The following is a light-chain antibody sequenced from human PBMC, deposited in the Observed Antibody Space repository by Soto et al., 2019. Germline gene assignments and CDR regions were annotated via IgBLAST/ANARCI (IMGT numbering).Light chain of an antibody. CDR1: QSVKTF. V-gene: IGKV3-11*01. Sequence: EIDLTQSPSTLSLSPGQRVTLSCRASQSVKTFLVWYQHRPGQAPRVLIYDASHRASGIPARFSGSGSWTDFTLTISSLEPEDAALYYCQQRSNWPPITFGQGTRLEI. J-gene: IGKJ5*01. CDR3: QQRSNWPPIT. CDR2: DAS.